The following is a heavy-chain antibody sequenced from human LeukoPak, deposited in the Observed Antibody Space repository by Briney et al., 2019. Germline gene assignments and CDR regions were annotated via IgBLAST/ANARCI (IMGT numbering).Heavy chain of an antibody. D-gene: IGHD6-13*01. CDR1: GFTFSSYG. CDR2: VNGGGTTT. Sequence: PGGSLRLSCAASGFTFSSYGMNWVRQAPGKGLDWVSGVNGGGTTTYYADSVKGRFTISRDNSKNTLYLELSSLRAEDTAVYYCAKVKSASGLDYWGQGTLVTVSS. J-gene: IGHJ4*02. CDR3: AKVKSASGLDY. V-gene: IGHV3-23*01.